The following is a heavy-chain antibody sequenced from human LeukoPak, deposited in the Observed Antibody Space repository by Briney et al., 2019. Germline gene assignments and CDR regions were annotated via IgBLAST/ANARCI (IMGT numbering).Heavy chain of an antibody. J-gene: IGHJ6*02. V-gene: IGHV3-48*02. CDR2: ISSSSSTI. Sequence: PGGSLRLSCAASGFTFSSYAMSWVRQAPGKGLDWVSYISSSSSTIYYADSVKGRFTISRDNAKNSLYLQMNSLRDEDTAVYYCARDPERDYDFWSRYYTRGGMDVWGQGTTVTVSS. CDR1: GFTFSSYA. D-gene: IGHD3-3*01. CDR3: ARDPERDYDFWSRYYTRGGMDV.